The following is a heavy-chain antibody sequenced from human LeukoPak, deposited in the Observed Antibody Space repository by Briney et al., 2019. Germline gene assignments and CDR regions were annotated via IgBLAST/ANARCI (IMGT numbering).Heavy chain of an antibody. CDR1: GGSIS. CDR2: ISHTGST. J-gene: IGHJ4*02. D-gene: IGHD5-24*01. V-gene: IGHV4-4*02. CDR3: ARAYDGDGYNYYFDY. Sequence: SETLSLTCAVSGGSISWVRQPPGKGLEWIGEISHTGSTNYSPSLKSRVTISEDKSKNQFSLKLTSVTAADTAVYYCARAYDGDGYNYYFDYWGQGTLVTVSS.